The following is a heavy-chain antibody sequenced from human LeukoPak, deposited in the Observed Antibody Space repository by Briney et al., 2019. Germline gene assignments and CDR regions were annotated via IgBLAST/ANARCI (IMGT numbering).Heavy chain of an antibody. CDR1: GFTFSSYG. V-gene: IGHV3-30*18. CDR3: AKDLDYGGYNWFDP. CDR2: ISYDGSNK. Sequence: PGGSLRLSCAASGFTFSSYGMHWVRQAPGKGLEWVAVISYDGSNKYYADSVKGRFTISRDNSKNTLYLQMNSLRAEDTAVYYCAKDLDYGGYNWFDPWGQGTLVTVSP. D-gene: IGHD4-23*01. J-gene: IGHJ5*02.